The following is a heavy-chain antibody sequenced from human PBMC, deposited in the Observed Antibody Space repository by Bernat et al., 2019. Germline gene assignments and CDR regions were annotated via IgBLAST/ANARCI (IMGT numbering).Heavy chain of an antibody. CDR1: GFTCSDYY. CDR3: ARGTSTSAPYMDV. Sequence: QVQLVESGGGLVKPGGSLRLSCAASGFTCSDYYMSWIRQAPGKGLDWVSYISSSSYTNYADSVKGRFTISSDNAKNSLYLQMNSLRAEDTAVYYCARGTSTSAPYMDVWGKGTTVTVSS. J-gene: IGHJ6*03. CDR2: ISSSSYT. V-gene: IGHV3-11*05.